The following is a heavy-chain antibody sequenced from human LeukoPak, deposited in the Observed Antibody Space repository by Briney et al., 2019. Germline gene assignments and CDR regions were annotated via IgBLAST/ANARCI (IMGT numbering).Heavy chain of an antibody. CDR1: GFTFSTHA. D-gene: IGHD3-10*01. CDR2: MSYDGNNK. CDR3: ARDGDTAIRGVNFDF. Sequence: GGSLRLSCAASGFTFSTHAIHWVRQAPGKGLEWVAVMSYDGNNKYYADSVKGRFTISRDNSKNTLYLQMNSLITEDTAVYYCARDGDTAIRGVNFDFWGQGTLVTVSS. J-gene: IGHJ4*02. V-gene: IGHV3-30-3*01.